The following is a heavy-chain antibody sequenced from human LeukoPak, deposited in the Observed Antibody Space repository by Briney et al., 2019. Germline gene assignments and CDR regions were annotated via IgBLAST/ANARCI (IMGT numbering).Heavy chain of an antibody. V-gene: IGHV3-15*06. CDR2: IKSKTDGETT. J-gene: IGHJ4*02. CDR3: TTLHYYGY. CDR1: GFTFSSYW. D-gene: IGHD4-11*01. Sequence: GGSLRLSCAASGFTFSSYWMNWVRQAPGKGLEWVGRIKSKTDGETTNYPAPVKGRFTISRDDSKNTLYLQMNSLKTEDTAVYYCTTLHYYGYWGQGTLVTVSS.